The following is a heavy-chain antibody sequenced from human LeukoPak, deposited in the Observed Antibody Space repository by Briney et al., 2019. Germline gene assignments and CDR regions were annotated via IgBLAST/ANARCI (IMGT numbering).Heavy chain of an antibody. D-gene: IGHD4-11*01. CDR1: GFTFSSYA. CDR3: AADYSKFYYYYRDV. Sequence: GGSLRLSCAASGFTFSSYAMHWVRQAPGKGLEWVAVISYDGSNKYYADSVKGRFTISRDNSKNTLYLQMNSLRVEDTAVYYCAADYSKFYYYYRDVWGKGTTVTVSS. J-gene: IGHJ6*03. CDR2: ISYDGSNK. V-gene: IGHV3-30-3*01.